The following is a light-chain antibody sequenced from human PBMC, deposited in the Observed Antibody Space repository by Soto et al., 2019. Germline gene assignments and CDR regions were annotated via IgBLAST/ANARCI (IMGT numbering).Light chain of an antibody. Sequence: DIQMTQSPSTLSASVGDRVTITCRASQSISSWLAWYQQKPGKAPKLLIYKASSLESGVPSRFSGSGSGTEFTLTISSLLPDDFSTYYCQQYNSYSPLTFGQGTKVEIK. CDR1: QSISSW. J-gene: IGKJ1*01. CDR3: QQYNSYSPLT. CDR2: KAS. V-gene: IGKV1-5*03.